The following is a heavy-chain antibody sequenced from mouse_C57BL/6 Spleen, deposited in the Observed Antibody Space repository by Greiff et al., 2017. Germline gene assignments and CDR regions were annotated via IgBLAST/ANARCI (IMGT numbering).Heavy chain of an antibody. J-gene: IGHJ3*01. CDR1: GYSITSGYY. V-gene: IGHV3-6*01. D-gene: IGHD1-1*01. Sequence: EVKLVESGPGLVKPSQSLSLTCSVTGYSITSGYYWNWIRQFPGNKLEWMGYISYDGSNNYNPSLKNRISITRDTSKNQFFLKLNSVTTEDTATYYCARAERGSSPLFAYWGQGTLVTVSA. CDR3: ARAERGSSPLFAY. CDR2: ISYDGSN.